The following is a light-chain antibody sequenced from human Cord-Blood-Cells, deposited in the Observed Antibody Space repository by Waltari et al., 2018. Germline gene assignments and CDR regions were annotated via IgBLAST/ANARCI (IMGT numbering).Light chain of an antibody. CDR1: SSDVGGYNY. CDR2: DVS. CDR3: SSYTSSSTNWV. V-gene: IGLV2-14*01. J-gene: IGLJ3*02. Sequence: QSALTQPASVSGSPGQSITISCTGTSSDVGGYNYVSWYQQHPGKAPKLMIDDVSKRPSGVSKRFSRSKSGNTASLTISGLQAEDEADYYCSSYTSSSTNWVFGGGTKLTVL.